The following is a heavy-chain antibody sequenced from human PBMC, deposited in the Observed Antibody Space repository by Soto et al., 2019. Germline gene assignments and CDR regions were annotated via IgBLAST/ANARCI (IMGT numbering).Heavy chain of an antibody. CDR1: GGSISSGDYY. V-gene: IGHV4-30-4*01. D-gene: IGHD3-10*01. Sequence: QVQLQESGPGLVKPSQTLSLTCTVSGGSISSGDYYWSWIRQPPGKGLEWIGYIYYSGSTYYNPSLKSRVTISVDTSKNQFSLKLSSVTAADTAVYYCARAVPIWFGGSKLERLDYWGQGTLVTVSS. CDR2: IYYSGST. J-gene: IGHJ4*02. CDR3: ARAVPIWFGGSKLERLDY.